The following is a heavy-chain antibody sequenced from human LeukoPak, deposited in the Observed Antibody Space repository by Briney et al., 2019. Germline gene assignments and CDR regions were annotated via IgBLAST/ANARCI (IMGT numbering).Heavy chain of an antibody. CDR1: GYTFTGYY. CDR2: INPNSGGT. J-gene: IGHJ4*02. CDR3: AREGGVTTNLDH. V-gene: IGHV1-2*02. D-gene: IGHD2-8*02. Sequence: ASVKVSCKASGYTFTGYYMHWARQAPGQGLEWMGWINPNSGGTNYAQKFQGRVTMTRDTSISTAYMELSRLRSDDTAVYYCAREGGVTTNLDHWGQGTLVTVSS.